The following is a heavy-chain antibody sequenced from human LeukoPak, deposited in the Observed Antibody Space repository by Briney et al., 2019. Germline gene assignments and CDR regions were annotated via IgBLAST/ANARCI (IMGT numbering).Heavy chain of an antibody. D-gene: IGHD2-8*01. CDR2: INPNSGGP. CDR1: RYTFTAHY. V-gene: IGHV1-2*02. CDR3: ARVGYCTHGVCYSIDL. Sequence: ASVKVSCKASRYTFTAHYIHWVRQAPGQGFEWLGWINPNSGGPNYAQKFQGRVTITRDTSISTAYMELSRLRSDDTAVYYCARVGYCTHGVCYSIDLWGKGTTVTLCS. J-gene: IGHJ6*03.